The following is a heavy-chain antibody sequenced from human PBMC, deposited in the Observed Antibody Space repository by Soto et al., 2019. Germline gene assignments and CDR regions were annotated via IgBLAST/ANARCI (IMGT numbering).Heavy chain of an antibody. CDR3: ASSIAASYGMAV. J-gene: IGHJ6*02. D-gene: IGHD6-6*01. Sequence: EVQLVESGGGLVKPGGSLRLSCAASGFTFSSYSMNWVRQAPGKGLEWVSSISSSSSYIYYADSVKGRFTISRDNAKNSLYLQMNSLRAEDTAVYYCASSIAASYGMAVWGQGTTVTVSS. CDR2: ISSSSSYI. V-gene: IGHV3-21*01. CDR1: GFTFSSYS.